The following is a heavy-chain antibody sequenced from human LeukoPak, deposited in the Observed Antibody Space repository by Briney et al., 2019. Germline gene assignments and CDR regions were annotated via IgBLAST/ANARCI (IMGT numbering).Heavy chain of an antibody. V-gene: IGHV4-4*02. CDR3: ARALYDSSGYYLDY. J-gene: IGHJ4*02. CDR1: GDSISSSNW. D-gene: IGHD3-22*01. CDR2: IYHSGST. Sequence: SETLSLTCAVSGDSISSSNWWSWVRQPPGKGLEWIGEIYHSGSTNYNPSLKSRVTISVDKSKNQFSLKLSSVTAADTAVYYCARALYDSSGYYLDYWGQGTLVTVSS.